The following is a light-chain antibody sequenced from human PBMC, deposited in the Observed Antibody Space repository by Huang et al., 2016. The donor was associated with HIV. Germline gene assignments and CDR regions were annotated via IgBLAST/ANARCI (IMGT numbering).Light chain of an antibody. CDR3: QQYYSPPYT. V-gene: IGKV4-1*01. J-gene: IGKJ2*01. CDR1: HAVLKTSNNKNY. CDR2: WAS. Sequence: DIEMTQSPDSLTVSLGARAIINCKSSHAVLKTSNNKNYLAWYQPKPGQPPKFLIYWASSRDSGVPYRFSGSGSGTDFNLTIRSLQPEDLAVYYCQQYYSPPYTFGQGTRLEI.